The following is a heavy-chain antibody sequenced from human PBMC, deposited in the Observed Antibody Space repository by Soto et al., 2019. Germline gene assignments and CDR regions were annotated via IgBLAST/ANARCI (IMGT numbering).Heavy chain of an antibody. CDR1: GFNFRIYA. D-gene: IGHD4-17*01. V-gene: IGHV3-48*03. J-gene: IGHJ3*02. Sequence: GGSLRLSCAASGFNFRIYAMNWVRQAPGKGLEWVSYISDSGNTIYYADSVKGRFTISRDNAKNSLLLQMNSLRVEDTALYYCARDVSCYGVFDIWGQGTTVTVSS. CDR2: ISDSGNTI. CDR3: ARDVSCYGVFDI.